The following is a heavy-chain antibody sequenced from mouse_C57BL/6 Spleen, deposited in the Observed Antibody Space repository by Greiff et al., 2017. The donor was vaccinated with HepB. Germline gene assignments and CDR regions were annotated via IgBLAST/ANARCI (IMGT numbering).Heavy chain of an antibody. CDR2: IHPNSGST. CDR1: GYTFTSYW. D-gene: IGHD2-13*01. V-gene: IGHV1-64*01. J-gene: IGHJ4*01. Sequence: QVQLQQPGAELVKPGASVKLSCKASGYTFTSYWMHWVKQRPGQGLEWIGMIHPNSGSTNYNEKFKSKATLTVDKSSSTAYMQLSSLTSEDSAVYYCARSVYGERALDYWGQGTSVTVSS. CDR3: ARSVYGERALDY.